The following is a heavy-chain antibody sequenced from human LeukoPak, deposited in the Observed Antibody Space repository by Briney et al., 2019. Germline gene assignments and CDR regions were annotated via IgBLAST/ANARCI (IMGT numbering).Heavy chain of an antibody. Sequence: PSETLSLTCTVSGGFISSSSHYWGWIRQPPGKGLEWIGSIYYGGNTYYNPSLKSRGTISADTSKNQFSLKLSSVTAADTAVYYCARQGYSFYNWFDPWGQGTLVTVSS. V-gene: IGHV4-39*01. D-gene: IGHD1-26*01. CDR3: ARQGYSFYNWFDP. CDR2: IYYGGNT. CDR1: GGFISSSSHY. J-gene: IGHJ5*02.